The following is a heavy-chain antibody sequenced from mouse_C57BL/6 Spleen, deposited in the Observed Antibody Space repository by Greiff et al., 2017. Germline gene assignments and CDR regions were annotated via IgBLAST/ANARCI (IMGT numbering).Heavy chain of an antibody. J-gene: IGHJ3*01. D-gene: IGHD1-1*01. Sequence: QVQLQQPGAELVKPGASVKLSCKASGYTFTSYWMQWVKQRPGQGLEWIGEIDPSNSYTHYNQKFKGKATLTVDTSSSTAYMQLSSLTSEDSAVYYCARGDYYRWFAYWGKGTLVTVSA. CDR3: ARGDYYRWFAY. CDR2: IDPSNSYT. CDR1: GYTFTSYW. V-gene: IGHV1-50*01.